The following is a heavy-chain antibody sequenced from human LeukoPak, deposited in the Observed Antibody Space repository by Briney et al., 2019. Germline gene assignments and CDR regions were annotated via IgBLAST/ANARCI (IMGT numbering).Heavy chain of an antibody. CDR3: ARLGVYYYYMDV. V-gene: IGHV4-34*01. CDR2: INHSGST. D-gene: IGHD3-16*01. CDR1: GGSFSGYY. Sequence: SETLSLTRAVYGGSFSGYYWSWIRQPPGKGLEWIGEINHSGSTNYNPSLKSRVTISVDTSKNQFSLKLSSVTAADTAVYYCARLGVYYYYMDVWGKGTTVTVSS. J-gene: IGHJ6*03.